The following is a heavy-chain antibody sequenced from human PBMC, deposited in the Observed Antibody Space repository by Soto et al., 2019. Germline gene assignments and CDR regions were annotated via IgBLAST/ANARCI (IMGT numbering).Heavy chain of an antibody. CDR1: GYNFAGYW. V-gene: IGHV5-51*01. CDR2: IYPSDSDT. CDR3: ARGGVSTRTFDY. D-gene: IGHD3-3*01. J-gene: IGHJ4*02. Sequence: PGESLKISCKGSGYNFAGYWIAWVRQMPGKGLELMGIIYPSDSDTRYRPSFQGQVTISADKSISSGYLQWSSLRASDTAMYYCARGGVSTRTFDYWRQGTPVTVSS.